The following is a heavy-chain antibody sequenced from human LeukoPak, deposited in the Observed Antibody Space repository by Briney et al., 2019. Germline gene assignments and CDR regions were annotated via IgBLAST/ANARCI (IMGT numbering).Heavy chain of an antibody. J-gene: IGHJ4*02. CDR3: ARGKEVVVAATAFDY. D-gene: IGHD2-15*01. V-gene: IGHV1-69*04. CDR2: IIPILGIA. CDR1: GGTFSSYA. Sequence: EASVKVSCKASGGTFSSYAISWVRQAPGQGLEWMERIIPILGIANYAQKFQGRVTITADKSTSTAYMELSSLRSEDTAVYYCARGKEVVVAATAFDYWGQGTLVTVSS.